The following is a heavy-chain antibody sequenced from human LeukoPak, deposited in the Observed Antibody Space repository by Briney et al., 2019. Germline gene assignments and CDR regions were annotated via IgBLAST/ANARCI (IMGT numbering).Heavy chain of an antibody. D-gene: IGHD2-21*01. J-gene: IGHJ3*02. Sequence: GGSLRLSCAASGFTFSSYWMHWVRQAPGKGLVWVSRINSAGSSTSYADSVKGGFTISRDNAKNTLYLQMNSLRAEDTAVYYCATLAYCGGDCYSGAFDIWGQGTMVTVSS. CDR1: GFTFSSYW. V-gene: IGHV3-74*01. CDR3: ATLAYCGGDCYSGAFDI. CDR2: INSAGSST.